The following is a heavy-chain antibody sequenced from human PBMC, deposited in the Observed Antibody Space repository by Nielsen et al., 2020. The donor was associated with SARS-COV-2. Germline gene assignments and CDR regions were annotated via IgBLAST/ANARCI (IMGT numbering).Heavy chain of an antibody. D-gene: IGHD3-3*01. CDR2: ISSSGSTI. J-gene: IGHJ6*02. CDR3: ARWPTVTIFGVVIMDV. CDR1: GFTFSDYY. V-gene: IGHV3-11*04. Sequence: GGSLRLSCAASGFTFSDYYMSWIRQAPGKGLEWVSYISSSGSTIYYADSVKGRFTISRDNAKNSLYLQMNSLRAEDTAVYYCARWPTVTIFGVVIMDVWGQGTTVTVSS.